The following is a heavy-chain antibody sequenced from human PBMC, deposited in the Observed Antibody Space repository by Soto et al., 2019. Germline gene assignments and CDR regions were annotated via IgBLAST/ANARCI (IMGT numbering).Heavy chain of an antibody. CDR1: GFTFGDSY. CDR2: ISPGSRYP. D-gene: IGHD2-15*01. Sequence: PGGSLRLSCAGSGFTFGDSYMSWIRQAPGKGLEWLSYISPGSRYPAYADSVKGRFTITRDNAKRSLYLQMMSLTAEDTAIYYCVRGGGGGLFDPWGQGTMVTVSS. CDR3: VRGGGGGLFDP. V-gene: IGHV3-11*06. J-gene: IGHJ5*02.